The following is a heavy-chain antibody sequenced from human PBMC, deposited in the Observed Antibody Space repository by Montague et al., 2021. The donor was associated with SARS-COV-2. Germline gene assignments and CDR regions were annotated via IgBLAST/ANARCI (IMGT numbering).Heavy chain of an antibody. Sequence: SETLSLTCTVSGGSIRSSSYYWGWIRQPPGKGLEWIGSIYYSGSTYYNPSLKSRVTISVDTSKNQFSLKLSSVTAADTAVYYCARHRITLFLGGTFDYWGQGPLVTVSP. J-gene: IGHJ4*02. V-gene: IGHV4-39*01. CDR2: IYYSGST. CDR1: GGSIRSSSYY. D-gene: IGHD3-9*01. CDR3: ARHRITLFLGGTFDY.